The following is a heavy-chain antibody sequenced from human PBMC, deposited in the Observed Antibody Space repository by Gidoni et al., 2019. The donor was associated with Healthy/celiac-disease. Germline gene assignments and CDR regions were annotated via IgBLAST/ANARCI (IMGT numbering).Heavy chain of an antibody. Sequence: QVTLKESGPVLVKPTETLTLTCTVSGFSLSTARMGVSWIRQPPGQALEWLAHIFSNDEKSYSTSLKSRLTISKDTSKSQVVLTMTNMDPVDTATYYCARIGAGFTTWYYYYYMDVWGKGTTVTVSS. V-gene: IGHV2-26*01. D-gene: IGHD6-19*01. CDR2: IFSNDEK. CDR3: ARIGAGFTTWYYYYYMDV. J-gene: IGHJ6*03. CDR1: GFSLSTARMG.